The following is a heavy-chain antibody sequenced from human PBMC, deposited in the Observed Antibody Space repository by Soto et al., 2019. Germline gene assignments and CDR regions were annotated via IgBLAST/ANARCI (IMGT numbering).Heavy chain of an antibody. CDR1: GFTVSSNY. CDR3: AGSSSAGWFDP. V-gene: IGHV3-53*01. CDR2: IYSGGST. D-gene: IGHD6-6*01. J-gene: IGHJ5*02. Sequence: PGGSLRLSCAASGFTVSSNYMSWVRQAPGKGLEWVSVIYSGGSTYYADSVKGRFTISRDNSKNTLYLQINSLRAEDTAVYYCAGSSSAGWFDPWGQGTLVTISS.